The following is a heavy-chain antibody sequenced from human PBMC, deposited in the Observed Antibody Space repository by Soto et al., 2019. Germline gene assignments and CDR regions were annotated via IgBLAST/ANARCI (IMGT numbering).Heavy chain of an antibody. CDR3: ARESEDLTSNFDY. CDR2: ISPGSRYP. J-gene: IGHJ4*02. V-gene: IGHV3-11*06. Sequence: PXESLRLSCAGSGFTFGDSYMSWIRQAPGKGLEWLSYISPGSRYPAYADSVKGRFTISRDSAKNSLYLEMNSLRAEDTAVYYCARESEDLTSNFDYWGQGTLVTVSS. CDR1: GFTFGDSY.